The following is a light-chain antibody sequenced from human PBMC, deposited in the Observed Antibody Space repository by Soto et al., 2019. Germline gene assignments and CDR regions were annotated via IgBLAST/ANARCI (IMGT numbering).Light chain of an antibody. Sequence: DIVLTQSPGTLSLSPGERATLSCRTSQSIDTISLAWYQQKPGQAPRLLIYGASTRSTGIPDRFGGSGSGTEFTLTISSLQSEDFAVYYCQQYNNWPPTFGQGTRLEIK. CDR2: GAS. CDR3: QQYNNWPPT. CDR1: QSIDTI. V-gene: IGKV3-15*01. J-gene: IGKJ5*01.